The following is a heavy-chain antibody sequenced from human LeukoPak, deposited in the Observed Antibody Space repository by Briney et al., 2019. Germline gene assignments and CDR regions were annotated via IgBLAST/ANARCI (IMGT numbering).Heavy chain of an antibody. V-gene: IGHV3-48*02. J-gene: IGHJ6*02. D-gene: IGHD3-3*01. Sequence: PGGSLRLSCAASGFTFSSYSMNWVRQAPGKGLEWVSYISSSSSTIYYADSVKGRFTISRDNAKNSLYLQMNSLRDEDTAVYYCARDASVEWLPFPRYYYGMDVWGQGTTVTVSS. CDR1: GFTFSSYS. CDR3: ARDASVEWLPFPRYYYGMDV. CDR2: ISSSSSTI.